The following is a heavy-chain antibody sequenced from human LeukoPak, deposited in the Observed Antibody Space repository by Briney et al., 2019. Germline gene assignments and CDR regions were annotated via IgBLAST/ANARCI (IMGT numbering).Heavy chain of an antibody. J-gene: IGHJ5*02. CDR1: GYTFTGYY. D-gene: IGHD3-10*01. Sequence: ASVKVSCKASGYTFTGYYIHWVRQAPGQGLEWMGRINPNTGGTHYAQMSQGRVTMTRDTSISTAYMGLSRLTSDDTAVYYCAREPMVRDFNWFDPWGQGTLVTVS. CDR2: INPNTGGT. V-gene: IGHV1-2*06. CDR3: AREPMVRDFNWFDP.